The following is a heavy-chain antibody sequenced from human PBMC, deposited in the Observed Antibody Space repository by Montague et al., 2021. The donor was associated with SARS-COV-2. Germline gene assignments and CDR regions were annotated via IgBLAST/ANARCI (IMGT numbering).Heavy chain of an antibody. V-gene: IGHV4-39*07. CDR1: GGSISSSNYY. CDR2: MYYSGST. D-gene: IGHD3-10*01. J-gene: IGHJ6*02. CDR3: ARDDIVLQGVTKGTGV. Sequence: SETLSLTCTVSGGSISSSNYYWGWIRQPPGKGLEWIENMYYSGSTYYNPSLKSRVTISIDTSKNQFSLKLSSVTAADTAVYYCARDDIVLQGVTKGTGVWGQGTTVTVSS.